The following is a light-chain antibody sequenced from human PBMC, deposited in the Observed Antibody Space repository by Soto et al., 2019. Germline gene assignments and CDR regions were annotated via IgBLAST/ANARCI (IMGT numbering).Light chain of an antibody. Sequence: EIVLTQSPGTLSLSPGERATLSCRASQSVSSSFLAWYQQKPGQAPRLLIYGASIRATGIPDRFSGSGSGTDFTLTISRVEPEDFAVYYCQQYGSSLWTFGQGTNEEIK. CDR3: QQYGSSLWT. J-gene: IGKJ1*01. CDR1: QSVSSSF. CDR2: GAS. V-gene: IGKV3-20*01.